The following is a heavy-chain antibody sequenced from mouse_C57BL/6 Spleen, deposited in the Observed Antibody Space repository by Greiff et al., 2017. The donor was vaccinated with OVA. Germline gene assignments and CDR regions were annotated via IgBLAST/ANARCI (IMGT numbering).Heavy chain of an antibody. CDR1: GFNIKDYY. J-gene: IGHJ3*01. CDR3: ARGYGSSYPAWFAY. D-gene: IGHD1-1*01. V-gene: IGHV14-2*01. Sequence: EVKLMESGAELVKPGASVKLSCTASGFNIKDYYMHWVKQRTEQGLEWIGRIDPEDGETKYAPKFQGKATITADTSSNTAYLQLSSLTSEDTAVYYCARGYGSSYPAWFAYWGQGTLVTVSA. CDR2: IDPEDGET.